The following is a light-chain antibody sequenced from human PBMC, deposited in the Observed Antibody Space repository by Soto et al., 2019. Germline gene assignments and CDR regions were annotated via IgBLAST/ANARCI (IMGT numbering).Light chain of an antibody. CDR3: QQYGSSSGT. Sequence: EIVSTQSPGTLSLSPGERATLSCRASQSVSSSYLAWYQQKPGQAPRLLIYGASSRATGIPDRFSGSWSGTDFTLTISRLEPEDCAVYFCQQYGSSSGTFGQGTKVEIK. J-gene: IGKJ1*01. V-gene: IGKV3-20*01. CDR2: GAS. CDR1: QSVSSSY.